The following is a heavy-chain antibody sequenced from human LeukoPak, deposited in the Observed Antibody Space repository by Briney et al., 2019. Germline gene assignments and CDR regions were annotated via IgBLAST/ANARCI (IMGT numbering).Heavy chain of an antibody. CDR2: INTNTGNP. J-gene: IGHJ4*02. D-gene: IGHD4-23*01. CDR1: GYTFTSYA. V-gene: IGHV7-4-1*02. Sequence: GASVKVSCKASGYTFTSYAMNWVRQAPGQGLEWMGWINTNTGNPTYAQGFTGRFVFSLDTSVSTAYLQISSLKAEDTAVYYCARDSVGRVQGDFNYFDYWGQGTLVTVSS. CDR3: ARDSVGRVQGDFNYFDY.